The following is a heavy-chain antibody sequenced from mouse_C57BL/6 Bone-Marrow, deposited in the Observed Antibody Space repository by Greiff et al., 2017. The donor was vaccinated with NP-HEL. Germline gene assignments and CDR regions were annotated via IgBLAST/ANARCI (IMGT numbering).Heavy chain of an antibody. J-gene: IGHJ3*01. D-gene: IGHD1-3*01. V-gene: IGHV2-2*01. CDR3: AREGWYLPWFAY. Sequence: QVHVKQSGPGLVQPSQSLSITCTVSGFSLTSYGVHWVRQSPGKGLEWLGVIWSGGSTDYNAAFISRLSISKDNSESQVFFKMSGLQADYTAIYYGAREGWYLPWFAYWGQGTLVTVSA. CDR1: GFSLTSYG. CDR2: IWSGGST.